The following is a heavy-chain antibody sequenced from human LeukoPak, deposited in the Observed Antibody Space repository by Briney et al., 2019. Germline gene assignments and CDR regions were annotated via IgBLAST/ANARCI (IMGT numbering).Heavy chain of an antibody. Sequence: PGGSLRLSCAASGFTFSSYSMNWVRQAPGKGLEWVSSISSSSSYIYYADSVKGRFTISRDNAKNSLYLQMNSLRAEDTAVYYCARVRGSSWYYYYMDVWGKGTTVTVSS. V-gene: IGHV3-21*01. CDR2: ISSSSSYI. CDR1: GFTFSSYS. D-gene: IGHD6-13*01. J-gene: IGHJ6*03. CDR3: ARVRGSSWYYYYMDV.